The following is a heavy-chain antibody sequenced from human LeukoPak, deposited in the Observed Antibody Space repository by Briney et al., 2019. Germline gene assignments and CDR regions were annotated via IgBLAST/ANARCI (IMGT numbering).Heavy chain of an antibody. V-gene: IGHV3-11*01. J-gene: IGHJ6*02. CDR3: ARDQDFGVVPFYYGMDV. D-gene: IGHD3-3*01. CDR1: GFTFSDYY. CDR2: ISSSGSTI. Sequence: PGGSLRLSCAASGFTFSDYYMSWIRQAPGKGLEWVSYISSSGSTIYYADSVKGRFTISRDNAKNSLYLQMNSLRAEDTAVYYCARDQDFGVVPFYYGMDVWGQGTTVTVSS.